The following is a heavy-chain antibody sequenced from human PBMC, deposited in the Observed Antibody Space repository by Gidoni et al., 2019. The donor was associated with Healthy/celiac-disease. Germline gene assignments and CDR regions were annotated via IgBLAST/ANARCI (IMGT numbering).Heavy chain of an antibody. CDR3: AKDRRAKMNSGSHDAFDI. CDR1: GFTFSSYA. D-gene: IGHD1-26*01. CDR2: ISGSGGST. Sequence: EVQLLESGGGLVQPGGSLRLSCAASGFTFSSYAMSLVRQAPGKGLEWVSAISGSGGSTYYADSVKGRFTISRDNSKNTLYLQMNSLRAEDTAVYYCAKDRRAKMNSGSHDAFDIWGQGTMVTVSS. V-gene: IGHV3-23*01. J-gene: IGHJ3*02.